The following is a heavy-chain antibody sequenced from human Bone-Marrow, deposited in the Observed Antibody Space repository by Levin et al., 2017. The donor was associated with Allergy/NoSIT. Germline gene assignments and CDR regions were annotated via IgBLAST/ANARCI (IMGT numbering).Heavy chain of an antibody. V-gene: IGHV3-33*01. CDR1: GFTFRANG. CDR2: IWYDASKK. J-gene: IGHJ6*02. CDR3: ARDRLQVNYYGMDV. D-gene: IGHD4-11*01. Sequence: PGGSLRLSCVASGFTFRANGMHWVRQAPGKGLEWLGVIWYDASKKDYADSVKGRFTISRDNSKNTMYLQMDSLRPDDTAVYYCARDRLQVNYYGMDVWGQGTTVTVSS.